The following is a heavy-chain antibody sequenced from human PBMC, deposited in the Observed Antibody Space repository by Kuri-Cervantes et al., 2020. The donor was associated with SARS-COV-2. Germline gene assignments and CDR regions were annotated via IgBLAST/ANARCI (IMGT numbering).Heavy chain of an antibody. CDR2: IYYTGSA. CDR1: GGSFNTYY. J-gene: IGHJ4*02. V-gene: IGHV4-39*01. D-gene: IGHD3-22*01. Sequence: SQTLSLTCAVYGGSFNTYYWGWVRQPPGKGMEGIGSIYYTGSAYYNSSLKSRVTISVDTSKNQFSLKLSSVTAADTAVYYCACLSSGYNDVFDFWGQGMLVTVSS. CDR3: ACLSSGYNDVFDF.